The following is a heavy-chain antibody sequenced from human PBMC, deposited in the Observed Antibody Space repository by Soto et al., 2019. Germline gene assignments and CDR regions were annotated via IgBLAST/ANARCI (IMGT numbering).Heavy chain of an antibody. Sequence: QVQLVQSGAEVKKPGSSMKVSCKASGGTFNSYDINWVRQAPGQGLEWMGGIIPIVETPKYAQKFQGRVTITVEESTNPVYMELSSLRSEDTAMYYCARLSRPNYYDTSGFYKDNWFDPWGQGTLVTVSS. CDR3: ARLSRPNYYDTSGFYKDNWFDP. CDR2: IIPIVETP. D-gene: IGHD3-22*01. V-gene: IGHV1-69*01. J-gene: IGHJ5*02. CDR1: GGTFNSYD.